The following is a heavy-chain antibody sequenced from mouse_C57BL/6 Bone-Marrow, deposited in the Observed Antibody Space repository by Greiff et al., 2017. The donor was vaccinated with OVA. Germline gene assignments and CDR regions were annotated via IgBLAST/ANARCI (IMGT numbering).Heavy chain of an antibody. CDR1: GYAFSSSW. D-gene: IGHD4-1*01. J-gene: IGHJ3*01. CDR3: AGDPLGAY. Sequence: QVQLQQSGPELVKPGASVKISCKASGYAFSSSWMKWVKQRPGKGLEWIGRIYPGDGYTNYNGQVKGKATLTADKSSSTSYMQHSVLTSEDAAVYFWAGDPLGAYWGQGTLVTVSA. V-gene: IGHV1-82*01. CDR2: IYPGDGYT.